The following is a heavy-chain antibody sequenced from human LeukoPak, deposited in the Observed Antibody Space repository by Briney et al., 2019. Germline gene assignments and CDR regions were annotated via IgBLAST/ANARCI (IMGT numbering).Heavy chain of an antibody. CDR3: ARDSKARNYYDSSGGPYYFDY. CDR1: GYTFTSYY. CDR2: INPSGGST. Sequence: ASVKVSCKASGYTFTSYYMLWVRQAPGQGLEWMGIINPSGGSTSYAQKFQGRVTMTRDTSTSTVYMELSSLRSEDTAVHYCARDSKARNYYDSSGGPYYFDYWGQGTLVTVSS. J-gene: IGHJ4*02. V-gene: IGHV1-46*01. D-gene: IGHD3-22*01.